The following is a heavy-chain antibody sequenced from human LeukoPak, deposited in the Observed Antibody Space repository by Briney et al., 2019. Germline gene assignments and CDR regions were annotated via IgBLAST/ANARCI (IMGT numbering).Heavy chain of an antibody. CDR1: GFTFISYS. CDR3: ARGESSGYYPADY. D-gene: IGHD3-22*01. Sequence: NPGGSLRLSCAASGFTFISYSMNWVRQAPGKGLEWVSSISSSSSYIYYADSVKGRFTISIDNAKNSLYLQMNSLRAEDTAVYYCARGESSGYYPADYWGQGTLVTVSS. J-gene: IGHJ4*02. CDR2: ISSSSSYI. V-gene: IGHV3-21*01.